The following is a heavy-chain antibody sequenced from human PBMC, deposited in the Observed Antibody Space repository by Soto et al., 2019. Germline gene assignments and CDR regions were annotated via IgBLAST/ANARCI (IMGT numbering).Heavy chain of an antibody. CDR2: IYYSGST. D-gene: IGHD3-9*01. V-gene: IGHV4-59*01. J-gene: IGHJ5*02. Sequence: PSETLSLTCTVSGGSISSYYWSWIRQPPGKGLEWIGYIYYSGSTNYNPSLKSRVTISVDTSKNQFSLKLSSVTAADTAVYYCARDANYDILTGYNNWFDPWGQGTLVTVSS. CDR1: GGSISSYY. CDR3: ARDANYDILTGYNNWFDP.